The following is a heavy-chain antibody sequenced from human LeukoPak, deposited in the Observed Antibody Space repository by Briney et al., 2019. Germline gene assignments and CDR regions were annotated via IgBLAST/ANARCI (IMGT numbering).Heavy chain of an antibody. CDR2: MTSSSSSI. J-gene: IGHJ4*02. D-gene: IGHD7-27*01. CDR3: ASSLSGASGY. Sequence: GGSLRLSCATSGFSFSTYTMNWVRQAPGKGLEWVSSMTSSSSSIYYADSVKGRFTISRDNAKNSLYLQMNSLRAEDTAVYYRASSLSGASGYWGQGTLVTVSS. CDR1: GFSFSTYT. V-gene: IGHV3-21*01.